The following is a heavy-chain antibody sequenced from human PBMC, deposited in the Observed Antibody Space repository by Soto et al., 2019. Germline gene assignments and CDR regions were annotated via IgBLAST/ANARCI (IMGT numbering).Heavy chain of an antibody. D-gene: IGHD3-22*01. V-gene: IGHV3-23*01. Sequence: GGSLRLSCAASGFTFSSYAMSWVRQAPGKGLEWVSAISGSGGSTYYADSVKGRFTISRDNSKNTLYLQMNSLRAEDTAVYYCAKVGDSSGYYWYYFDYWGQGTLVTVSS. J-gene: IGHJ4*02. CDR1: GFTFSSYA. CDR3: AKVGDSSGYYWYYFDY. CDR2: ISGSGGST.